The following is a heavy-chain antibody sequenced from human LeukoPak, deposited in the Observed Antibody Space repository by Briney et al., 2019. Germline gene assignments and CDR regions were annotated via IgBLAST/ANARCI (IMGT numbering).Heavy chain of an antibody. V-gene: IGHV4-38-2*02. Sequence: SVTLSLTCTVSGYSISSGYYWGWIRQPPGKGLEWIGSIYHSGSTYYNPSLKSRVTISVDTSKNQFSLKLSSVTAADTAVYYCAMVRGVNYYFDYWGQGTLVTVSS. J-gene: IGHJ4*02. CDR2: IYHSGST. D-gene: IGHD3-10*01. CDR3: AMVRGVNYYFDY. CDR1: GYSISSGYY.